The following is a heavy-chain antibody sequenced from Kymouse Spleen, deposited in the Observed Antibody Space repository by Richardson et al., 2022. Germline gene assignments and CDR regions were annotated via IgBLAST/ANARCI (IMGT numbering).Heavy chain of an antibody. D-gene: IGHD1-26*01. CDR3: ARGRIVGATGYFDY. Sequence: QVQLQQWGAGLLKPSETLSLTCAVYGGSFSGYYWSWIRQPPGKGLEWIGEINHSGSTNYNPSLKSRVTISVDTSKNQFSLKLSSVTAADTAVYYCARGRIVGATGYFDYWGQGTLVTVSS. V-gene: IGHV4-34*01. CDR2: INHSGST. CDR1: GGSFSGYY. J-gene: IGHJ4*02.